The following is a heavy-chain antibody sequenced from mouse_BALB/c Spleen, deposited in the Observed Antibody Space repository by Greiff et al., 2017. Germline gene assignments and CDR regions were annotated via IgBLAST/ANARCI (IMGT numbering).Heavy chain of an antibody. CDR3: ARGWYYGSSYYAMDY. V-gene: IGHV5-17*02. Sequence: EVQLVESGGGLVQPGGSRKLSCAASGFTFSSFGMHWVRQAPEKGLEWVAYISSGSSTIYYADTVKGRFTISRDNPKNTLFLQMTSLRSEDTAMYYCARGWYYGSSYYAMDYWGQGTSVTVSS. J-gene: IGHJ4*01. CDR2: ISSGSSTI. D-gene: IGHD1-1*01. CDR1: GFTFSSFG.